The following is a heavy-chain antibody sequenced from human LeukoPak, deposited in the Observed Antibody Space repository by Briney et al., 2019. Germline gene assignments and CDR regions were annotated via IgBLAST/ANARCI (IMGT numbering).Heavy chain of an antibody. CDR1: GFTVSRTY. J-gene: IGHJ3*02. CDR3: AREEDDYGGNNAFDI. D-gene: IGHD4-23*01. Sequence: GGSLRLSCSASGFTVSRTYMIWVRLAPVKGLASVSVIYSGGSTYYADSVKGRFTISRDNSKNTLYLQMNSLRAEDTAVCYCAREEDDYGGNNAFDIWGQGTMVTVSS. V-gene: IGHV3-53*01. CDR2: IYSGGST.